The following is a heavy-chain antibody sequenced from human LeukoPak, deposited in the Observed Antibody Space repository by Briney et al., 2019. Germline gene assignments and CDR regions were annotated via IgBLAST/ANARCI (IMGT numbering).Heavy chain of an antibody. CDR2: ISSSGSTI. CDR1: GFTFSSYE. CDR3: ASAFGYSSRYGMDV. J-gene: IGHJ6*02. D-gene: IGHD6-13*01. V-gene: IGHV3-48*03. Sequence: VGSLRLSCAASGFTFSSYEMNWVPQAPGKGLEGVSYISSSGSTIYYADSVKGRFTISRDNAKNSLYLPTNSLRAEDTAVYYCASAFGYSSRYGMDVWGQGTTVNV.